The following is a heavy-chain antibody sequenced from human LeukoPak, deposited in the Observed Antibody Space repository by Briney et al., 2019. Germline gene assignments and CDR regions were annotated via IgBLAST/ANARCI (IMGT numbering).Heavy chain of an antibody. Sequence: SETLSLTCAVYGGSFSGYYWSWICQPPGKGLEWIGEINHSGSTKYNPSLKSRVTMSVDTSKNQFSLKLSSVTAADTAVYYCARGGYDILTGYYKGFDYWGQGTLVTVSS. D-gene: IGHD3-9*01. CDR1: GGSFSGYY. CDR2: INHSGST. J-gene: IGHJ4*02. CDR3: ARGGYDILTGYYKGFDY. V-gene: IGHV4-34*01.